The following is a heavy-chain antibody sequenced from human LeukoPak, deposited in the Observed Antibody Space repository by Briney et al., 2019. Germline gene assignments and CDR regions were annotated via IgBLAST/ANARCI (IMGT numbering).Heavy chain of an antibody. J-gene: IGHJ5*02. CDR3: ARGRTKGIAAAGT. V-gene: IGHV4-61*02. CDR2: IYTSGST. Sequence: SQTLSLTCTVSGGSISSGSYYWSWIRQPAGKGLEWIGRIYTSGSTNYNPSLKSRVTISVDTSKNQFSLKLSSVTAADTAVYYCARGRTKGIAAAGTWGQGTLVTVSS. CDR1: GGSISSGSYY. D-gene: IGHD6-13*01.